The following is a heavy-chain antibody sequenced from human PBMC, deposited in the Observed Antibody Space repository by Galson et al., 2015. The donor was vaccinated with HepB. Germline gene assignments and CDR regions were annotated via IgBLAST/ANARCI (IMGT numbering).Heavy chain of an antibody. CDR3: ARDQGKWVTANYYGMDV. Sequence: SLRLSCAASGFSFSSYSMYWVRQAPGKGLEWISSISSSGIHINYADSVKGRFTISRDNAKNSLFLQMNSLTAQDTAVYYCARDQGKWVTANYYGMDVWGQGTTVTVSS. CDR1: GFSFSSYS. J-gene: IGHJ6*02. V-gene: IGHV3-21*06. D-gene: IGHD2-21*02. CDR2: ISSSGIHI.